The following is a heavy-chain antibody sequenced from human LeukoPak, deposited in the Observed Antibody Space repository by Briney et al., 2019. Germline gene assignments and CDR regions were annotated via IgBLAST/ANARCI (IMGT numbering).Heavy chain of an antibody. CDR3: ARVGDYRGFY. Sequence: SETLSLNCTVSGGSISSRSYYWGWIRQPPGKGLEWIGSIYYSGSTYYNPSLTGRVTISADTSKNQFSLKLTSVTTADTAVYYCARVGDYRGFYWGQGTLVTVSS. CDR2: IYYSGST. V-gene: IGHV4-39*07. J-gene: IGHJ4*02. D-gene: IGHD3-3*01. CDR1: GGSISSRSYY.